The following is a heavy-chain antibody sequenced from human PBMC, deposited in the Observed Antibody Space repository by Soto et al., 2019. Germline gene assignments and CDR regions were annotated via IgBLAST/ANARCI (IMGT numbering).Heavy chain of an antibody. CDR1: GYSISRGYH. CDR2: IHYSGST. CDR3: VRVERIAVPWLDL. Sequence: SETLSLTCTVSGYSISRGYHWGWIRQPPGKGLEWIGTIHYSGSTYYNPSLKSRVTISVDTSKNQFSLKLTSVTAADTAVYSCVRVERIAVPWLDLWGQGTLVTVSS. D-gene: IGHD6-19*01. J-gene: IGHJ5*02. V-gene: IGHV4-38-2*02.